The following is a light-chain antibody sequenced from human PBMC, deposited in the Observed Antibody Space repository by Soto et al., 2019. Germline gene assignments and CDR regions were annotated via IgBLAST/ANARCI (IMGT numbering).Light chain of an antibody. CDR2: DAS. CDR1: QTISSW. CDR3: QQYGDFPLT. Sequence: DIQMTQSPSTLSGSVGDRVTITCRASQTISSWLAWYQQKPGKAPKLLIYDASNLQTGVPSRFSEYGSETDFTFTISSLQPEDIATYYCQQYGDFPLTFGGGTKVDIK. V-gene: IGKV1-33*01. J-gene: IGKJ4*01.